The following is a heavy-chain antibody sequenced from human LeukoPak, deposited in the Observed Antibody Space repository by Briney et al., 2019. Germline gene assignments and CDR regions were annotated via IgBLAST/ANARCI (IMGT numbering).Heavy chain of an antibody. CDR1: EFTVSDNY. D-gene: IGHD1-20*01. CDR3: ARDTRRAPLTAGDY. Sequence: EGSLRLSCTASEFTVSDNYIYWVRQAPGKGLECVSVIYSGGTTYYADSVKGRFTISRDNSNNTVYLQMNSLRPDDTAMYYCARDTRRAPLTAGDYWGQGTLVTVSS. CDR2: IYSGGTT. V-gene: IGHV3-66*02. J-gene: IGHJ4*02.